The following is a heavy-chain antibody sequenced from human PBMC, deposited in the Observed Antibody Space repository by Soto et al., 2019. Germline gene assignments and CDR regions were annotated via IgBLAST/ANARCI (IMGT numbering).Heavy chain of an antibody. CDR3: ARAGDYVWGSSIDY. J-gene: IGHJ4*02. D-gene: IGHD3-16*01. Sequence: QVQLQESGPVLVKPSQTLSHTCTVSGGSISSGDYYWSWIRQTPGKGLEWIGYINYSGSTYYNPSLKSRVTISVDTSKNQFSLKLSSVTAADTAVYYCARAGDYVWGSSIDYWGQGTLVTVSS. V-gene: IGHV4-30-4*01. CDR1: GGSISSGDYY. CDR2: INYSGST.